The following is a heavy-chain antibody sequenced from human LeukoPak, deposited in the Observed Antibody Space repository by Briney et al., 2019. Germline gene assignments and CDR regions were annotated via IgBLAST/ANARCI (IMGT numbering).Heavy chain of an antibody. Sequence: PPETLSLTCTVSGGSISTYYWNWIRQPPGKGLEWVWHIYYSGSTNYNPSLKGRVTISVDTSKNQFSLKLSSVTAADTAVYYCARRADLNWYFDLWGRGTLVTVSS. D-gene: IGHD3/OR15-3a*01. CDR1: GGSISTYY. V-gene: IGHV4-59*08. J-gene: IGHJ2*01. CDR2: IYYSGST. CDR3: ARRADLNWYFDL.